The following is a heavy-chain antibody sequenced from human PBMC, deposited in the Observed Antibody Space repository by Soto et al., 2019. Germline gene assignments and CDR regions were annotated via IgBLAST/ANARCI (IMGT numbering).Heavy chain of an antibody. CDR3: ALGQQLVPFDY. CDR1: VFTFSSYG. Sequence: PGGSLRLSCAASVFTFSSYGMHWVRQAPGKGLEWVAVIWYDGSNKYYADSVKGRFTISRDNSKNTLYLQMNSLRAEDTAVYYCALGQQLVPFDYWGQGTLVTVSS. V-gene: IGHV3-33*01. CDR2: IWYDGSNK. J-gene: IGHJ4*02. D-gene: IGHD6-13*01.